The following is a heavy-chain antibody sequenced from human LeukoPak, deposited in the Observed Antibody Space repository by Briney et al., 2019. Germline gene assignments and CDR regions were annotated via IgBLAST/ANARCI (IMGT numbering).Heavy chain of an antibody. V-gene: IGHV1-8*01. Sequence: ASVKVSCKASGYTFTSYDINWVRQATGQGLKWMGWMNPNSGNTGYAQKFQGRVTMTRNTSISTAYMELSSLRSEDTAVYYCARGYDFWSGYYIFGYWGQGTLVTVSS. CDR3: ARGYDFWSGYYIFGY. CDR2: MNPNSGNT. CDR1: GYTFTSYD. D-gene: IGHD3-3*01. J-gene: IGHJ4*02.